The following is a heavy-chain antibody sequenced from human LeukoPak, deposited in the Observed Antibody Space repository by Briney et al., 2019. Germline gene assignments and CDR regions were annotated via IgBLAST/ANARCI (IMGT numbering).Heavy chain of an antibody. Sequence: SETLSLTCAVSGYSISSGYYWGWIRQPPGKGLEWIGSIYYSGSTHYNPSLKSRVTISVDTSQNQFSLKLSSVTAADTAVYYCARHYGDYRFDPWGQGTLVTVSS. CDR2: IYYSGST. CDR3: ARHYGDYRFDP. D-gene: IGHD4-17*01. V-gene: IGHV4-38-2*01. CDR1: GYSISSGYY. J-gene: IGHJ5*02.